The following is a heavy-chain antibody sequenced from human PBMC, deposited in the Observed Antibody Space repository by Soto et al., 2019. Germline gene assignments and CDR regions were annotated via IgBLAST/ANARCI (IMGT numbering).Heavy chain of an antibody. J-gene: IGHJ4*02. Sequence: QITLKESGPTLVKPTQTLTLTCTFSGFSLSTSGVGVGWIRQPPGKALEWLALIYWDDAKRYSPSLKSRLTITKDTSKHQVVLTMTNMDPVDTATYYCAHSCPFCVYFDYWGQGTLVTVSS. CDR1: GFSLSTSGVG. V-gene: IGHV2-5*02. CDR2: IYWDDAK. CDR3: AHSCPFCVYFDY.